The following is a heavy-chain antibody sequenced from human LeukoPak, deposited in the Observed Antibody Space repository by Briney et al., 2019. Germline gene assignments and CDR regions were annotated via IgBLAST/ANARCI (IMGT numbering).Heavy chain of an antibody. CDR2: IYYSGST. D-gene: IGHD6-19*01. V-gene: IGHV4-59*01. Sequence: SETLSLTCTVSGGSISSYYWSWIRQPPGKGLEWIGYIYYSGSTNYNPSLKIRVTISVNTSKNQFSLKLSSVTAADTAVYYCARVSSSGWYVVDYWGQGTLVTVSS. CDR3: ARVSSSGWYVVDY. J-gene: IGHJ4*02. CDR1: GGSISSYY.